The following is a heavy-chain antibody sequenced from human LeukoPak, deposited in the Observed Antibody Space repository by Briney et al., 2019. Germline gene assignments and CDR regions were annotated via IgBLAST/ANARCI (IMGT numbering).Heavy chain of an antibody. CDR1: GFTFSSYA. V-gene: IGHV3-23*01. CDR2: ISPSGDRT. Sequence: SGGSLRLSCAASGFTFSSYAMSWVRQAPGKGREWVSFISPSGDRTSNADSVEGRFTISRDNTRNTLYLQMNSLRDEDTGVYYCAIMHGYYDGSGFWVQWGQGTLVTVSS. J-gene: IGHJ4*02. CDR3: AIMHGYYDGSGFWVQ. D-gene: IGHD3-22*01.